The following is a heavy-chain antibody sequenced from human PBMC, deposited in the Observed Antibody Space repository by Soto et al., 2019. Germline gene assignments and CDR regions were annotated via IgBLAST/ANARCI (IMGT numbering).Heavy chain of an antibody. CDR3: ARGLGSSGYMFDP. J-gene: IGHJ5*02. Sequence: VGSLRISCLASGFTLGNYWMSWVRQAPGKGLEWVSVIYSGGITYYADSVKGRFTISRDNSKNTLYLQMNSLRAEDTAVYYCARGLGSSGYMFDPWGQGTLVTVSS. CDR2: IYSGGIT. V-gene: IGHV3-53*01. CDR1: GFTLGNYW. D-gene: IGHD3-22*01.